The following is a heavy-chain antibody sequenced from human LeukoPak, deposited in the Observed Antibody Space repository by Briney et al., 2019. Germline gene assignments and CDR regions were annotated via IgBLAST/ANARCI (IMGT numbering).Heavy chain of an antibody. CDR2: INPNSGGT. Sequence: ASVKVSCKASGYTFTGYYMHWVRQAPGQGLEWMGWINPNSGGTNYAQKLQGRVTMTRDTSISTAYMELSRLRSDDTAVYYCARGNRITMIVVVITSADYWGQGTLVTVSS. V-gene: IGHV1-2*02. J-gene: IGHJ4*02. CDR1: GYTFTGYY. D-gene: IGHD3-22*01. CDR3: ARGNRITMIVVVITSADY.